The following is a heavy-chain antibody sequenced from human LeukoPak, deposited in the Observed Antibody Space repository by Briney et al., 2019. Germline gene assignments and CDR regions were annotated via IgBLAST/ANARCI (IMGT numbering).Heavy chain of an antibody. D-gene: IGHD2-2*02. CDR1: GYTFTSYG. J-gene: IGHJ6*03. CDR3: ARVGEGLDIVVVPAAILRGTNYYYYMDV. CDR2: ISAYNGNT. V-gene: IGHV1-18*01. Sequence: ASVKVSCKASGYTFTSYGISWVRQAPGQGLERMGWISAYNGNTNYAQKLQGRVTMTTDTSTSTAYMELRSLRSDDTAVYYCARVGEGLDIVVVPAAILRGTNYYYYMDVWGKGTTVTVSS.